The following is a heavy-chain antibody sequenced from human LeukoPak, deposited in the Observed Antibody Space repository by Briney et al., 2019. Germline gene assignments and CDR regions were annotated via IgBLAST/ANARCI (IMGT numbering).Heavy chain of an antibody. Sequence: SVKVSCKASGGTFSSYAISWVRQAPGQGLEWMGGIIPIFGTANYAQKFQGRVTMTEDTSTDTAYMELSSLRSEDTAVYYCATGAPRHSGSLGYWGQGTLVTVSS. J-gene: IGHJ4*02. V-gene: IGHV1-69*06. CDR2: IIPIFGTA. D-gene: IGHD1-26*01. CDR3: ATGAPRHSGSLGY. CDR1: GGTFSSYA.